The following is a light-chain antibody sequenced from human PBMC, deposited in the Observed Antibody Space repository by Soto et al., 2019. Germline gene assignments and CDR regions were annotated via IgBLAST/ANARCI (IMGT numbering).Light chain of an antibody. CDR3: QHYNNWPPWT. V-gene: IGKV3-15*01. CDR2: GAS. CDR1: QSVSSN. J-gene: IGKJ1*01. Sequence: EIVMTQSPATLSVSPGERATLSCRASQSVSSNLAWYQQKPGQAPRLLIYGASTRATGIPARFSGSGSGTEFNLPISSLQSEDFAIYYCQHYNNWPPWTFGQGTRVEIK.